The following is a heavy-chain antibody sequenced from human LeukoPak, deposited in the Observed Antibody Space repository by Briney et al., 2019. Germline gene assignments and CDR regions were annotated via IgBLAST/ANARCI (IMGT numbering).Heavy chain of an antibody. J-gene: IGHJ4*02. CDR1: GGSFSGYY. V-gene: IGHV4-34*01. D-gene: IGHD3-22*01. CDR2: INHSGST. Sequence: SETLSLTCAVYGGSFSGYYWSWIRQPPGKGLEWIGEINHSGSTNYNPSPKSRVTISVDTSKNQFSLKLSSVTAADTAVYYCARRPTRYYYDSSGYLGTFDYWGQGTLVTVSS. CDR3: ARRPTRYYYDSSGYLGTFDY.